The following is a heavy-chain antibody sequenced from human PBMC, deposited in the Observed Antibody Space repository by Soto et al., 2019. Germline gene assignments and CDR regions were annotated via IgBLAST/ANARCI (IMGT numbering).Heavy chain of an antibody. V-gene: IGHV4-59*01. CDR3: ARVPAVASTIPSLWFDP. J-gene: IGHJ5*02. CDR1: GGSISRYY. CDR2: IHYSGST. D-gene: IGHD6-19*01. Sequence: SETLSLTCNVSGGSISRYYWSWIRQPPGKGLEWIGYIHYSGSTEYNPSLKSRVTISVDTSKNQFSLKLTSVTAADTAVYFCARVPAVASTIPSLWFDPWGQGTLVTVSS.